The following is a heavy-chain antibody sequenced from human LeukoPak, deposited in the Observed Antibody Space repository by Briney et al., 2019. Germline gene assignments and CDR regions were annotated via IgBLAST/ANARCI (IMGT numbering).Heavy chain of an antibody. CDR1: GYTFTSYG. Sequence: VKFACNASGYTFTSYGISWVRQAPGQGLEWMGCISAYNVNTNYAQNLQGRVTMTTDTSTSTAYMELRSLRSDDTAIYYCARLIVVATTTLGDYWGQGTLVTDSS. CDR2: ISAYNVNT. D-gene: IGHD5-12*01. CDR3: ARLIVVATTTLGDY. V-gene: IGHV1-18*01. J-gene: IGHJ4*02.